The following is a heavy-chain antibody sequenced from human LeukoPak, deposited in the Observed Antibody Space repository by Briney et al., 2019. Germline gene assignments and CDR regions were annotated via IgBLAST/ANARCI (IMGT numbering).Heavy chain of an antibody. CDR1: GYTFTSYG. J-gene: IGHJ5*02. V-gene: IGHV1-18*01. CDR2: ISAYNGNT. D-gene: IGHD6-13*01. Sequence: RASVKVSCKASGYTFTSYGISWVRQAPGQGLEWMGWISAYNGNTNYAQKLQGRVTMTTDTSTSTAYMELRSLRSDDTAVYYCARGAYPFFHSSSLNWFDPWGQGTLVTVSS. CDR3: ARGAYPFFHSSSLNWFDP.